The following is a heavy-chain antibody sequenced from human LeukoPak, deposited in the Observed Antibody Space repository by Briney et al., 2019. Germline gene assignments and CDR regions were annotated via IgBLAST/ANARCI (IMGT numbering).Heavy chain of an antibody. CDR1: GYSFTTYW. CDR2: IYPDDSHT. Sequence: GESLKISCKGSGYSFTTYWIGWVRQMPGRGLEWMGIIYPDDSHTRYSPSFQGQVTISADKSISTAYLQWSSLKASDTAMYYCARHPLGGYLGSGSPDYWGQGTLVTVSS. D-gene: IGHD3-10*01. J-gene: IGHJ4*02. V-gene: IGHV5-51*01. CDR3: ARHPLGGYLGSGSPDY.